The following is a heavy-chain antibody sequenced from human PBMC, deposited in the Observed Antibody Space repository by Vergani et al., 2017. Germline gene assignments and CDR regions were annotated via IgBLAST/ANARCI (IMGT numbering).Heavy chain of an antibody. J-gene: IGHJ4*02. D-gene: IGHD7-27*01. CDR3: AKDLAWAPYYLDF. CDR1: GFTFGDYW. V-gene: IGHV3-7*04. CDR2: IKHDGSEQ. Sequence: EVQLVESGGGLVQPGGSLRLSCVVSGFTFGDYWMTWVRQAPGKGPQWVASIKHDGSEQYYVDSVNGRFTISRDNAKNSVSLQMSSLRVDDTAVYYCAKDLAWAPYYLDFGGQGTLVTVSS.